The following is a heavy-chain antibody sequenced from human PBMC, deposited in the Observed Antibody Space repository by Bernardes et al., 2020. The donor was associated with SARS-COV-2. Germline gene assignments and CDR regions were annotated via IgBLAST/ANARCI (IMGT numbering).Heavy chain of an antibody. CDR3: AHTPDVNWFDA. V-gene: IGHV2-5*02. D-gene: IGHD3-16*01. CDR1: GISFNTRGVA. Sequence: SGPTLVKPTQTLTLPCTYSGISFNTRGVALAWIRQPPVGGLHWLGSIYWDDDKRYSPSLSSRIDITRDASKNQVVLTMTNMDPLDTGTYYCAHTPDVNWFDAWGQGTLVTVSS. J-gene: IGHJ5*02. CDR2: IYWDDDK.